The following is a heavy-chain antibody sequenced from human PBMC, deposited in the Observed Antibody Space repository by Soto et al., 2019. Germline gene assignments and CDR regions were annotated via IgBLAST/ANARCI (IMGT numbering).Heavy chain of an antibody. CDR3: ASYGSGSQRNNWFDP. CDR2: INTNTGNP. J-gene: IGHJ5*02. Sequence: GASVKVSCKASGYTFTSYAMNWVRQAPGQGLGWMGWINTNTGNPTYAQGFTGRFVFSLDTSVSTAYLQICSLKAEDTAVYYCASYGSGSQRNNWFDPWGQGTLVTVSS. D-gene: IGHD3-10*01. V-gene: IGHV7-4-1*01. CDR1: GYTFTSYA.